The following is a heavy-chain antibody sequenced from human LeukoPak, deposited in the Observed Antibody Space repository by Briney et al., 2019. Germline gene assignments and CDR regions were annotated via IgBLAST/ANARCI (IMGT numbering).Heavy chain of an antibody. CDR2: ISYSGST. J-gene: IGHJ3*02. V-gene: IGHV4-59*01. CDR1: GGSISSYH. CDR3: VRGNYDSRGYSNAFDI. Sequence: SETLSLTCTVSGGSISSYHGSWIRQPPGKRLEWSGCISYSGSTNSNPSLKSRVAISIDTSENQFSLKLSSVTAADTAVYYCVRGNYDSRGYSNAFDIWGQGAMVTVSS. D-gene: IGHD3-22*01.